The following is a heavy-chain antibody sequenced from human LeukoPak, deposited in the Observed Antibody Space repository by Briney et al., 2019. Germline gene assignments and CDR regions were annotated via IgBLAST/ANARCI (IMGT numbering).Heavy chain of an antibody. Sequence: PSQTLSLTCTVSGGSISSGGYYWSWIRQHPGKGLEWIGYISDSGNTYYNPSLKSRVTISVDTSKNQFSLKLSSVTAADTAVYYCARARPRIGYSSSWYGEWFDPWGQGTLVTVSS. CDR1: GGSISSGGYY. J-gene: IGHJ5*02. D-gene: IGHD6-13*01. V-gene: IGHV4-31*03. CDR2: ISDSGNT. CDR3: ARARPRIGYSSSWYGEWFDP.